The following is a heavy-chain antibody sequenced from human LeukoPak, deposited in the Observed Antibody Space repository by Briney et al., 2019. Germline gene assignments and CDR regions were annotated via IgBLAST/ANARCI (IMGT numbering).Heavy chain of an antibody. CDR2: ISSSSSYI. V-gene: IGHV3-21*01. D-gene: IGHD1-26*01. J-gene: IGHJ4*02. CDR1: GFTFSSYS. Sequence: PGGSLRLSCAASGFTFSSYSMNWVRQALGKGLEWVSSISSSSSYIYYADSVKGRFTISRDNAKNSLYLQMNSLRAEDTAVYYCARVRLDIGSTTGDFDYWGQGTLVTVSS. CDR3: ARVRLDIGSTTGDFDY.